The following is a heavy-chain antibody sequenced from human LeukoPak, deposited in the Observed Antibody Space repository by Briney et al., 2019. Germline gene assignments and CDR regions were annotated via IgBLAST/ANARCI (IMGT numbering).Heavy chain of an antibody. CDR3: ARGGVVAPRYFDY. CDR1: GGSFSEYY. Sequence: SETLSLTCAVYGGSFSEYYWSWIRQPPGKGLEWIGCIYHSGRTNSNPSLKSRVTISVDRSKNQFSLKLSSVTAADTAVYYCARGGVVAPRYFDYWGQGTLVTVSS. D-gene: IGHD2-15*01. V-gene: IGHV4-34*01. CDR2: IYHSGRT. J-gene: IGHJ4*02.